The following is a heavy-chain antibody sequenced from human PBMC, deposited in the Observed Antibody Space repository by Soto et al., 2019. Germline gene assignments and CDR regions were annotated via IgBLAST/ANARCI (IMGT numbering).Heavy chain of an antibody. CDR3: VRTTMTTQRNFDY. Sequence: QVQLQESGPGLVKPSQTLSLTCTVSGGSISSGDYYWSWIRQPPGKGLEWIGYIYYSGSTYYNPSLKSRLTISLDTSNNQFSLKLSSVTAADTAIYYCVRTTMTTQRNFDYWGQGTLVTVSS. V-gene: IGHV4-30-4*01. CDR2: IYYSGST. CDR1: GGSISSGDYY. D-gene: IGHD4-17*01. J-gene: IGHJ4*02.